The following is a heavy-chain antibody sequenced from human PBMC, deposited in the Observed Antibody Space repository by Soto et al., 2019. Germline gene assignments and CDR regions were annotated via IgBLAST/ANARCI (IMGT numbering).Heavy chain of an antibody. V-gene: IGHV1-46*01. CDR1: GYTFTSCY. D-gene: IGHD4-17*01. J-gene: IGHJ4*02. CDR2: INPSGGST. CDR3: ARTLYGDNVDY. Sequence: ASVKVSCKASGYTFTSCYMHWVRQAPGQGLEWMGIINPSGGSTSYAQKFQGRVTMTRNTSTSTVYMELSSLRSEDTAVYYCARTLYGDNVDYWGQGTLVTVSS.